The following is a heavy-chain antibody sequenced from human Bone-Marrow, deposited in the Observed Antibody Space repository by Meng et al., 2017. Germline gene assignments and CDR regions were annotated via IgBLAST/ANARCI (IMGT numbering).Heavy chain of an antibody. D-gene: IGHD1-1*01. J-gene: IGHJ1*01. CDR1: GGSFSGYY. CDR3: ARGTRPLLFQH. V-gene: IGHV4-34*01. CDR2: INHSGST. Sequence: QVQLQQWGAGLLKPSETLSLTGAVYGGSFSGYYWSWIRQPPGKGLEWIGEINHSGSTNYNPSLKSRVTISVDTSKNQFSLKLSSVTAADTAVYYCARGTRPLLFQHWGQGTLVTVSS.